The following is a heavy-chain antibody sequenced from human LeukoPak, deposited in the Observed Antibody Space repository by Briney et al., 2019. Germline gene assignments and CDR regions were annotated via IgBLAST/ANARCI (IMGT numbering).Heavy chain of an antibody. CDR1: GGSFSGYY. J-gene: IGHJ4*02. CDR3: ARDKRYYYGSTSIKTLDY. CDR2: INHSGST. Sequence: PSETLSLTCAVYGGSFSGYYWSWIRQPPGKGLDWIGEINHSGSTNYNPSLKSRVTISVDTSKNQFSLKLSSVTAADTAVYYCARDKRYYYGSTSIKTLDYWGRGTLVTVSS. V-gene: IGHV4-34*01. D-gene: IGHD3-10*01.